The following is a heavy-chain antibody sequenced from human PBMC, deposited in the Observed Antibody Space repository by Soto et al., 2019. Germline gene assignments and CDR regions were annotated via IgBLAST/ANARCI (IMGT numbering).Heavy chain of an antibody. CDR1: GGSVSGSYYY. D-gene: IGHD1-1*01. V-gene: IGHV4-39*01. CDR2: VFHTGFT. CDR3: ATSQKGYNWNYFDH. Sequence: ASETLSLTCAVSGGSVSGSYYYWAWLRQSPGKGPEWIGSVFHTGFTSYNPSLESRVSVSVDTSKSQFSLKLSAVTASDTAVYYCATSQKGYNWNYFDHWGQGALVTVSS. J-gene: IGHJ4*02.